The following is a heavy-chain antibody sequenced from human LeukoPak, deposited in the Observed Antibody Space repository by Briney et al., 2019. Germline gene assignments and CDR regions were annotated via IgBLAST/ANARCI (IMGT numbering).Heavy chain of an antibody. CDR3: ARDGIRFLEWLRIDY. J-gene: IGHJ4*02. CDR2: INPNSGGT. Sequence: ASVKVSCKASGYTFTGYYMHWVRQAPGQGLEWMGRINPNSGGTNYAQKFQGRVTMTRDTSISAAYMELSRLRSDDTAVYYCARDGIRFLEWLRIDYWGQGTLVTVSS. D-gene: IGHD3-3*01. CDR1: GYTFTGYY. V-gene: IGHV1-2*06.